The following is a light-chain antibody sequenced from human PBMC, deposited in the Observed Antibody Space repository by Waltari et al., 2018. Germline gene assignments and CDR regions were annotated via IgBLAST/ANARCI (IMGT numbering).Light chain of an antibody. Sequence: EIVLKQSPATLSLSPGERATISCRASQSSSGYLAWYHQKPGQAPRLLIYDASKRATGVPARFRGGGSGPEFTLTISILEPEDFATYYCQQRNNWPPFSFGGGTKVEIK. CDR3: QQRNNWPPFS. J-gene: IGKJ4*01. CDR2: DAS. V-gene: IGKV3-11*01. CDR1: QSSSGY.